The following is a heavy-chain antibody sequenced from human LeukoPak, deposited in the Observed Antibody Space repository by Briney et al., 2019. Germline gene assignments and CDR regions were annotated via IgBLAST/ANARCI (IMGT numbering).Heavy chain of an antibody. CDR3: ARVLDDSPTEYYFDY. V-gene: IGHV1-69*13. D-gene: IGHD3/OR15-3a*01. J-gene: IGHJ4*02. CDR1: GGTFSSYA. Sequence: SVKVSCKASGGTFSSYAISWVRQAPGQGLEWMGGIIPIFGTANYAQKFQGRVTITADESMSTAYMELSSLRSEDTAVYYCARVLDDSPTEYYFDYWGQGTLVTVSS. CDR2: IIPIFGTA.